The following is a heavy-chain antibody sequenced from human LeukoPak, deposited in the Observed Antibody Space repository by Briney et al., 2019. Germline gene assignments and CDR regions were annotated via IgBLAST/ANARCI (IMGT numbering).Heavy chain of an antibody. V-gene: IGHV3-23*01. Sequence: PGGSLRLSCTASGFTFSTYAMGWVRQAPGEGLEWVSGISGSGGSTYYTDSVKGRFTIPRDNSKNTLHLQMSSLRAEDTALYYCVKDRCDRTTCPEVWGQGTLVTVSS. CDR3: VKDRCDRTTCPEV. CDR2: ISGSGGST. D-gene: IGHD2-2*01. J-gene: IGHJ4*02. CDR1: GFTFSTYA.